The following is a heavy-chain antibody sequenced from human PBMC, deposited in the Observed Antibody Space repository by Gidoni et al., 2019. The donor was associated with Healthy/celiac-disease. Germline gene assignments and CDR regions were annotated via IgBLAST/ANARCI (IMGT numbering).Heavy chain of an antibody. D-gene: IGHD3-22*01. V-gene: IGHV1-69*01. CDR3: ARGYDSSGYYGVGAFDI. CDR1: GGTFSSYA. Sequence: QVQLVQSVAEVKKPGSSVKVSCKASGGTFSSYAISWVRQDPGQGLAWMGGSIPIVGTANYAQKFQGRVTITADESTSTAYMELSSLRSEDTAVYYCARGYDSSGYYGVGAFDIWGQGTMVTVSS. CDR2: SIPIVGTA. J-gene: IGHJ3*02.